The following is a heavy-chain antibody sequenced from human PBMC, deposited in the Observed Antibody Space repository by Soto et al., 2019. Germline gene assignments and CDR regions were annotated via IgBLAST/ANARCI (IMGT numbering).Heavy chain of an antibody. J-gene: IGHJ6*02. V-gene: IGHV4-39*01. D-gene: IGHD3-22*01. Sequence: PSETLSLTCTVSGGSISSSSYYWGWIRQPPGKGLEWIGSIYYSGSTYYNPSLKSRVTISVDTSKNQFSLKLSSVTAADTAVHYCARRVGYYDSSGYYYPYPSGYGMDVWGQGTTVTVSS. CDR3: ARRVGYYDSSGYYYPYPSGYGMDV. CDR1: GGSISSSSYY. CDR2: IYYSGST.